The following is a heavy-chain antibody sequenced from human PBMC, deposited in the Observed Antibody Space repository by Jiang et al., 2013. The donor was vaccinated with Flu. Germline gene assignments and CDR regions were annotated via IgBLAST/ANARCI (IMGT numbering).Heavy chain of an antibody. D-gene: IGHD6-19*01. V-gene: IGHV3-23*01. CDR2: ISGSGGST. CDR3: AKLGATGGRSSGWYSADYGMDV. Sequence: RLSCAASDFIFSNYAMSWVRQAPGKGLEWVSAISGSGGSTYYADSVKGRFTISRDNFKNTLHLQMHSLRAEDTAVYYCAKLGATGGRSSGWYSADYGMDVWGQGTTVTVSS. CDR1: DFIFSNYA. J-gene: IGHJ6*02.